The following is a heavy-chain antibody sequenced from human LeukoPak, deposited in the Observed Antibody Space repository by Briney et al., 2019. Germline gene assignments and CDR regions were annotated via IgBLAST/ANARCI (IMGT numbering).Heavy chain of an antibody. V-gene: IGHV3-30*02. CDR2: IRYDGSNK. CDR3: ARDAPRTSRHFQH. Sequence: GGSLRLSCAASGFTFSSYGMHWVRQAPGKGLEWVAFIRYDGSNKYYADSVKGRFTISRGNSKNTLYLQMNSLRAEDTAVYYCARDAPRTSRHFQHWGQGTLVTVSS. D-gene: IGHD2-2*01. J-gene: IGHJ1*01. CDR1: GFTFSSYG.